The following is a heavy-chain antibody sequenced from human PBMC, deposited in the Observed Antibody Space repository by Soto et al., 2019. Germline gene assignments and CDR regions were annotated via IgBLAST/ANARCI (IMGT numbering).Heavy chain of an antibody. CDR2: ISSSSSTI. CDR3: AKDQDIVLMRWFDP. Sequence: GGSLRLSCAASGFTFSSYSMNWVRQAPGKGLEWVSYISSSSSTIYYADSVKGRFTISRDNAKNSLFLQMNSLRAEDTAVYYCAKDQDIVLMRWFDPWGQGTLVTVSS. CDR1: GFTFSSYS. V-gene: IGHV3-48*01. J-gene: IGHJ5*02. D-gene: IGHD2-8*01.